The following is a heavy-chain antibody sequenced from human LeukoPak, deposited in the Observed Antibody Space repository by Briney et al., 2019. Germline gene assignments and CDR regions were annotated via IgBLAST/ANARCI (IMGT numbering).Heavy chain of an antibody. V-gene: IGHV3-53*01. Sequence: GGSLRLSCAASGFTFSAYGMSWVRQAPGKGLEWVSVIYSGGSTYYADSVKGRFTISRDNSKNTLYLQMNSLRAEDTAVYYCARAVQLWPHDAFDIWGQGTMVTVSS. J-gene: IGHJ3*02. CDR2: IYSGGST. CDR3: ARAVQLWPHDAFDI. CDR1: GFTFSAYG. D-gene: IGHD5-18*01.